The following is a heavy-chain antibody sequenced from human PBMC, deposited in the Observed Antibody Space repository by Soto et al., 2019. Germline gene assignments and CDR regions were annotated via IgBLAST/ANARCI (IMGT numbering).Heavy chain of an antibody. J-gene: IGHJ5*02. D-gene: IGHD2-2*01. Sequence: SETLSLTCTVSGDSVSNSGYHWVWIRQSPGKRLEWIGSVSFSGSKYYNPSLRCRVTFSVDTFKTLFSQRLSSVTAAATAVYYCARGSTSQGSDWSVPLGPETLDTVFS. CDR3: ARGSTSQGSDWSVP. CDR1: GDSVSNSGYH. CDR2: VSFSGSK. V-gene: IGHV4-39*01.